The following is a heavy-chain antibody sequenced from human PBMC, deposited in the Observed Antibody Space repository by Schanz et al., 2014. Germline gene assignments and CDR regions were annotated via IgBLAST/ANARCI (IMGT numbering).Heavy chain of an antibody. Sequence: EVQLVESGGGLVQRGGSLRLSCAASGFSFGSYAMSWVRQAPGRGLEWVSALSARGHRTQYADSVEGRFTISRDNAKNTLYLQMNSLRPEDTALYYCVGIHVAVAEAFYWGQGALVIVS. J-gene: IGHJ4*02. V-gene: IGHV3-23*04. D-gene: IGHD6-19*01. CDR2: LSARGHRT. CDR1: GFSFGSYA. CDR3: VGIHVAVAEAFY.